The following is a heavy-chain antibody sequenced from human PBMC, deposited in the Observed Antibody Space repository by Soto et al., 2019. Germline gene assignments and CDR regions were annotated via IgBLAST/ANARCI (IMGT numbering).Heavy chain of an antibody. J-gene: IGHJ3*02. Sequence: QVQLVQSGAEVKKPGSSVKVSCKASGGTFSSYAISWVRQAPGQGLEWMGGIIPIFGTANYAQKFQGRVTITGDESTSTAYTELGSRSSEDTAVYYCARLRTDSRSWTDAFDIWGEGTMVTVSS. D-gene: IGHD6-13*01. CDR2: IIPIFGTA. CDR3: ARLRTDSRSWTDAFDI. CDR1: GGTFSSYA. V-gene: IGHV1-69*12.